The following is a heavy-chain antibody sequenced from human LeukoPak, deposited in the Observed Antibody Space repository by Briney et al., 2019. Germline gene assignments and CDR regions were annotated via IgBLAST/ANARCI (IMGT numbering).Heavy chain of an antibody. D-gene: IGHD3-10*01. CDR2: IAQYGGQK. V-gene: IGHV3-7*05. CDR1: GFTFSVYW. CDR3: AIEVWFRADS. Sequence: PGGSLRLSCAASGFTFSVYWMTWVRQAPGKGLEWVATIAQYGGQKYYVDSVKGRFTISRDNAENSLFLQMNSLRADDTAVYYWAIEVWFRADSWGQGTLVTVSS. J-gene: IGHJ4*02.